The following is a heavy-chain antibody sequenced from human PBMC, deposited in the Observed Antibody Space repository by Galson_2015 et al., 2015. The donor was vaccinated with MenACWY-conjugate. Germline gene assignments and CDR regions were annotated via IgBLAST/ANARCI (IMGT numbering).Heavy chain of an antibody. CDR1: GFSFSNYA. V-gene: IGHV3-23*01. Sequence: SLRLSCAVSGFSFSNYAMSWVRQAPGKGLEWVSGISASGGGTYYPDSVKGRFTISRDNSKNTLFLQMNSLRAEDTAVYYCAKTPLGYYHYVDVWGKGTTVTVFS. CDR2: ISASGGGT. J-gene: IGHJ6*03. CDR3: AKTPLGYYHYVDV.